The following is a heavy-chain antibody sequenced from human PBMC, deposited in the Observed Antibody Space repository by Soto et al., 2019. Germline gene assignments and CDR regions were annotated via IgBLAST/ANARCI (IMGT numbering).Heavy chain of an antibody. J-gene: IGHJ6*02. V-gene: IGHV3-74*01. Sequence: PGGSLRLSCAASGFTFSTYWMHWVSQVPGKGLVWVSRIKGDGSSISYADSVKGRFTISRDNAENTLYLQMGSLRADDTAVYYCARGLKNYYGVDVWGQGTTVTVSS. CDR1: GFTFSTYW. CDR3: ARGLKNYYGVDV. CDR2: IKGDGSSI.